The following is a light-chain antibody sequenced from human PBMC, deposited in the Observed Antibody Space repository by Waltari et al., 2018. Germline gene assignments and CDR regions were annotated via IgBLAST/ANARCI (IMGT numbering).Light chain of an antibody. Sequence: DIQMTQSPSSVSASVGDRVTLTCRASQGISSRLAWDQQKPGKAPKLLIYDASSLHSGGPARFSGSGSGTDFTLTIRSLQPEDFATYYCQQVNSFPRTFGQGTKVEVK. V-gene: IGKV1-12*01. CDR1: QGISSR. J-gene: IGKJ1*01. CDR2: DAS. CDR3: QQVNSFPRT.